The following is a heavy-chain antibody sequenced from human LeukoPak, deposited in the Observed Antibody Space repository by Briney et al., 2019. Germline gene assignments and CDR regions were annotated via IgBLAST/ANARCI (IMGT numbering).Heavy chain of an antibody. CDR1: GFTFSSYA. Sequence: TGGSLRLSCAASGFTFSSYAMHWVRQAPGKGLEYVSAISSNGGSTYYANSVKGRFTISRDNSKNTLYLQMGSLRAEDMAVYYCARDRKSRVRSQFDYWGQGTLVTVSS. CDR3: ARDRKSRVRSQFDY. CDR2: ISSNGGST. D-gene: IGHD3-10*01. V-gene: IGHV3-64*01. J-gene: IGHJ4*02.